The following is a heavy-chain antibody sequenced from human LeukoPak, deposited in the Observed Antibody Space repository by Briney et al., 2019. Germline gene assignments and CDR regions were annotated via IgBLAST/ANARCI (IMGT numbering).Heavy chain of an antibody. J-gene: IGHJ6*03. V-gene: IGHV1-69*06. CDR2: IIPLFGTA. CDR1: GYTFTSYG. CDR3: ARVVGLTGYSSTWYSGHYYYMDV. D-gene: IGHD6-13*01. Sequence: GASVKVSCKASGYTFTSYGISWVRQAPGQGLEWMGGIIPLFGTANYAQKFQDRVTITADKATSTAYMELSSLRSEDTAVYYCARVVGLTGYSSTWYSGHYYYMDVWGRGTTVTVSS.